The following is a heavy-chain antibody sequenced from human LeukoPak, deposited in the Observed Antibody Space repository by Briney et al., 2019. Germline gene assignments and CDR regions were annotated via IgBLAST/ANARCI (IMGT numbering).Heavy chain of an antibody. CDR2: IYYSGST. CDR3: ARFSLGGLDSSGYYYFDY. V-gene: IGHV4-39*01. D-gene: IGHD3-22*01. J-gene: IGHJ4*02. Sequence: SETLSLTCTVSGGSISSSSYYWGWIRRPPGKGLEWIGSIYYSGSTYYNPSLKSRVTISADTSKNQFSLKLSSVTAADTAVYYCARFSLGGLDSSGYYYFDYWGQGTLVTVSS. CDR1: GGSISSSSYY.